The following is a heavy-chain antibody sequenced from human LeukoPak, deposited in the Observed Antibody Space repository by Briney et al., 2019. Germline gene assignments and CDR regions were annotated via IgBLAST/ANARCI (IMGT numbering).Heavy chain of an antibody. D-gene: IGHD1-1*01. CDR2: ISDSGST. Sequence: SETLSLTCTVSGGSIRSFYWTWIRQPPGKGLEWIAYISDSGSTNYNPSLESRVTISVDTSKNQFSLKLSSVTAADTAVYYCARGLYLDYWGQGTLVTVSS. V-gene: IGHV4-59*12. CDR3: ARGLYLDY. CDR1: GGSIRSFY. J-gene: IGHJ4*02.